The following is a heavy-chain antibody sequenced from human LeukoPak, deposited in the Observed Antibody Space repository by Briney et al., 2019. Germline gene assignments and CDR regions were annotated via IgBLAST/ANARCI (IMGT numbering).Heavy chain of an antibody. CDR2: IGTAGDT. CDR1: RFTFSIYD. D-gene: IGHD2-2*01. CDR3: ARDNCSSTSCPGGFDP. V-gene: IGHV3-13*01. J-gene: IGHJ5*02. Sequence: GGSLRLSSAPSRFTFSIYDMHSVRHATGKRLECVSAIGTAGDTYYPGSVKGRFTISRENAKNYLYLQMNSLRAGDTAVYYCARDNCSSTSCPGGFDPWGQGTLVTVSS.